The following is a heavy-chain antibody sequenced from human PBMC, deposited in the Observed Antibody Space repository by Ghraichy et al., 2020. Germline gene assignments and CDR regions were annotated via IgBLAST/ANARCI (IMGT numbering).Heavy chain of an antibody. J-gene: IGHJ6*03. D-gene: IGHD3-10*01. CDR2: ISYDGSNK. CDR1: GFTFSSYA. CDR3: ARDPIWFGESRSHYYYYYMDV. V-gene: IGHV3-30*04. Sequence: GGSLRLSCAASGFTFSSYAMHWVRQAPGKGLEWVAVISYDGSNKYYADSVKGRFTISRDNSKNTLYLQMNSLRAEDTAVYYCARDPIWFGESRSHYYYYYMDVWGKGTTVTVSS.